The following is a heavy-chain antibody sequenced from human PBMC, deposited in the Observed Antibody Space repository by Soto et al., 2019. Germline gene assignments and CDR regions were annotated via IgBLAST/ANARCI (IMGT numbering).Heavy chain of an antibody. CDR2: VIGSGGRS. Sequence: EVQLLESGGGLVQPGGSLRLSCAASGFTFSSYAMTWVRQAPGKGLEWVSGVIGSGGRSFYADSVKGGFTISRDNSKNTMYLQMNSLRAEDTAVYYCAKGGTVTNEFDYWGQGTLVTVSS. CDR3: AKGGTVTNEFDY. J-gene: IGHJ4*02. V-gene: IGHV3-23*01. D-gene: IGHD4-17*01. CDR1: GFTFSSYA.